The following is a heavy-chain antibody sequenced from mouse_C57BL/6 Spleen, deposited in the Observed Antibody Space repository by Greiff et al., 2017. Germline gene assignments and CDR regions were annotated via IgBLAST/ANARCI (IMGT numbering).Heavy chain of an antibody. V-gene: IGHV1-59*01. D-gene: IGHD2-4*01. CDR1: GYTFTSYW. Sequence: QVQLQQPGAELVRPGTSVKLSCKASGYTFTSYWMHWVKQRPGQGLEWIGVIDPSDSYTNYNQKFKGKATLTVNTNSRKAYMKLSSLTSEDTEVYDCARGGEYDRVYYDMDDGGQGTAVTVSS. CDR3: ARGGEYDRVYYDMDD. J-gene: IGHJ4*01. CDR2: IDPSDSYT.